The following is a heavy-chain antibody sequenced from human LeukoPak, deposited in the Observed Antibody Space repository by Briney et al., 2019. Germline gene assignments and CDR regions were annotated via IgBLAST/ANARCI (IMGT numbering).Heavy chain of an antibody. CDR1: GASISSSGYS. V-gene: IGHV4-30-4*07. J-gene: IGHJ4*02. Sequence: SETLSLTCAVSGASISSSGYSWWWVRQPPGKGLEWIGYVYYSGTTYYNPSLNSRLTISADTSKNQFFLKLSSVTAADTAVYYCARTRYYYNSRSYGAPYYFDYWGQGTLVTVSS. CDR3: ARTRYYYNSRSYGAPYYFDY. CDR2: VYYSGTT. D-gene: IGHD3-10*01.